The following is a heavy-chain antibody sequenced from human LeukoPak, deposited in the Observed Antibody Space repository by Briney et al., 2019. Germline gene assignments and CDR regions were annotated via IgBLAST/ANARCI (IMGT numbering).Heavy chain of an antibody. CDR2: IKQDGSEK. D-gene: IGHD2-15*01. CDR3: ARDKGGSSSTPHYFDY. J-gene: IGHJ4*02. CDR1: GFTFSSYW. V-gene: IGHV3-7*01. Sequence: GGSLRLSCAASGFTFSSYWMSWVRQAPGKGLEWVANIKQDGSEKYYVDSVKGRFTISRDNAKNSLYLQMNSLRAEDTAVYYCARDKGGSSSTPHYFDYWGQGTLVTVSS.